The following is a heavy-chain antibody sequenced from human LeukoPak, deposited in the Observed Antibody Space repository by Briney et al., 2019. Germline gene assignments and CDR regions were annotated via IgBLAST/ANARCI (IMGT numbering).Heavy chain of an antibody. J-gene: IGHJ4*02. CDR1: GGSISSSSYY. D-gene: IGHD3-22*01. CDR2: IYYSGST. Sequence: SETLSLTCTVSGGSISSSSYYWGWIRQPPGKGLEWIGSIYYSGSTYYNPSLKSRVTISVDTSKNQFSLKLSSVTAADTAVYYCWGAYYYDSSGYYYVDYWGQGTLVTVSS. V-gene: IGHV4-39*07. CDR3: WGAYYYDSSGYYYVDY.